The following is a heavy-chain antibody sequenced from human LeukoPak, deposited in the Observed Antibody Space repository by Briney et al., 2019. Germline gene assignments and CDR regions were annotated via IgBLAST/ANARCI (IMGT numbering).Heavy chain of an antibody. CDR2: INSKTDGDTT. V-gene: IGHV3-15*01. Sequence: GGSLGLSCAASGFSFSNAWRSWDRQAPGKELEWVGRINSKTDGDTTEYAAPVKGILTRSRDEAKKTLYMQINSLKPEDTAVYYCTNDPYLHIAVAGTGDYWGQGTLVTVSS. J-gene: IGHJ4*02. D-gene: IGHD6-19*01. CDR1: GFSFSNAW. CDR3: TNDPYLHIAVAGTGDY.